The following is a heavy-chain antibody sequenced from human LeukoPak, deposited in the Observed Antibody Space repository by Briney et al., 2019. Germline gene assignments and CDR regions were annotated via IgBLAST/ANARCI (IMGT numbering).Heavy chain of an antibody. D-gene: IGHD2/OR15-2a*01. V-gene: IGHV1-2*02. CDR2: INPNSGAT. J-gene: IGHJ4*02. Sequence: GASVKVSCKASGYTFTGYYMHWVRQAPGQGLDWMGWINPNSGATNYAQKFQGRVTMTRDTSISTAYMELSRLRSDDTAVYYCAFQNLRGGFDYWGQGTLVTVSS. CDR1: GYTFTGYY. CDR3: AFQNLRGGFDY.